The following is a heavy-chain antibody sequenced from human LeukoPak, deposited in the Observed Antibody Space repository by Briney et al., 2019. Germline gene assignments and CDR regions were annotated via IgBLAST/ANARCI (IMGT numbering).Heavy chain of an antibody. V-gene: IGHV3-7*01. CDR2: IKQDGSEK. J-gene: IGHJ4*02. D-gene: IGHD5-18*01. CDR3: ASLDTAMVNGDY. Sequence: GGSLRLSCAASGLTFSSYWMSWVRQAPGKGLEWVANIKQDGSEKNYVDSVKGRFTISRDNAKNSLYLQMNSLRAEDTAMYYCASLDTAMVNGDYWGQGTLVTVSS. CDR1: GLTFSSYW.